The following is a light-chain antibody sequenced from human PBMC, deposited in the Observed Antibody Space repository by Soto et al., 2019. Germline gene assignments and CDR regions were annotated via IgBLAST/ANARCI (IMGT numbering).Light chain of an antibody. V-gene: IGKV1-5*03. CDR1: QTISSC. CDR3: QHYNSYSEA. Sequence: DIQSTQSPSTLSVSVGDRVTITCRCSQTISSCLAWYQQKPGKAPKLLIYKASTLKSGVPSRFSGSGSGTEFTLTISSLQPDDFATYYCQHYNSYSEAFGQGTQLDIK. J-gene: IGKJ1*01. CDR2: KAS.